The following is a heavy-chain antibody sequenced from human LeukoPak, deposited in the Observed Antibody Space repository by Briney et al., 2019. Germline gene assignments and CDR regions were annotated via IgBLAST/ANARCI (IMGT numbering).Heavy chain of an antibody. CDR1: GFTVSSNY. CDR3: ARHPLKD. Sequence: PGGSLRLSCAASGFTVSSNYMSWVRQAPGKGLEWVSRSDGTNITYADSVKGRFTISRDNAKKTLYLQMNGLRADDTAVYYCARHPLKDWGQGTLVTVSS. J-gene: IGHJ4*02. V-gene: IGHV3-74*01. CDR2: SDGTNI.